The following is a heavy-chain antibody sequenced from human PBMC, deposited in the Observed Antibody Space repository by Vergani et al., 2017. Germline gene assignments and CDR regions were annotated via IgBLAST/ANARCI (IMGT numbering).Heavy chain of an antibody. J-gene: IGHJ4*02. V-gene: IGHV4-39*01. CDR1: GASVSSSVSSSGYS. Sequence: QVRLQESGPGLVKPSETLSLTCTVSGASVSSSVSSSGYSWGWLRQPPGKGLEWIASLYYRGNSYYSPSLRSRLTISVDTSKNQFSLNVSSVTAADTAVYFCEAGTYYNPWYWGQGILVTVSS. CDR2: LYYRGNS. CDR3: EAGTYYNPWY. D-gene: IGHD3-10*01.